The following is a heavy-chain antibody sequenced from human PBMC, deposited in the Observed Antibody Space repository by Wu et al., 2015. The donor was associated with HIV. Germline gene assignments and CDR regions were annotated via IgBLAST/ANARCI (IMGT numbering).Heavy chain of an antibody. Sequence: QVHLVQSGAEVKKPGSSVKASCKLLEAPSAPLVSAGCDRPLDKALSGWEGSSLSFGTAHYAQKFQGRVTITADESTNTVYMEMTSLRSDDTAVYYCARDGMATIRDYFYYYMDVWGTGTTVIVSS. V-gene: IGHV1-69*12. CDR1: EAPSAPLV. J-gene: IGHJ6*03. D-gene: IGHD5-24*01. CDR3: ARDGMATIRDYFYYYMDV. CDR2: SSLSFGTA.